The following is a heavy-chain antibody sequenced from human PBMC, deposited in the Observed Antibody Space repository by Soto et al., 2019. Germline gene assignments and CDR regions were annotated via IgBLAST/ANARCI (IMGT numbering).Heavy chain of an antibody. J-gene: IGHJ1*01. V-gene: IGHV4-59*01. CDR3: ASCLNSAGSCLRFLR. CDR1: GGSMSGYH. D-gene: IGHD2-15*01. Sequence: QVQLQESGPGLVKPSETLSLTCTVSGGSMSGYHWTWIRQSPGKELEFIGSVFDSGRTKSNPSLRSRVAVSMDASKNQFSLTLSSVTATDTAVYYCASCLNSAGSCLRFLRWGQGTLVTVSS. CDR2: VFDSGRT.